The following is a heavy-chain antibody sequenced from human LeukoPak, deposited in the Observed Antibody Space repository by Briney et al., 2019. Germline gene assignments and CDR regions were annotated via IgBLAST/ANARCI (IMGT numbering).Heavy chain of an antibody. CDR3: ARLTHIIAVPAATYFDY. CDR1: GFTFSIYE. V-gene: IGHV3-48*03. J-gene: IGHJ4*02. CDR2: ISSSGSTK. D-gene: IGHD2-2*01. Sequence: GGSLRLSCAASGFTFSIYEMNWVRQAPGKGLEWISYISSSGSTKYYADSVKGRFTISRDNAKNSLFLQMNSLRAEDTAVYYCARLTHIIAVPAATYFDYWGQGTLVTVSS.